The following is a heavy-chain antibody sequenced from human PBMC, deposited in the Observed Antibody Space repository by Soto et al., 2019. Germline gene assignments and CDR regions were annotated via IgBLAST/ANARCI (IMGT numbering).Heavy chain of an antibody. J-gene: IGHJ4*02. CDR2: ISGYNGNT. D-gene: IGHD6-13*01. Sequence: QVLLVQSGAEVRKPGASVKVSCETSGYSFSRHGITWVRQAPGEGLEWMGWISGYNGNTKYRQNLHDRVTMTTDTTTGTAYMEVRSMRSDDTAVYYCSRDKDLTAAAGHPDYWGQGTLVTVSS. CDR1: GYSFSRHG. V-gene: IGHV1-18*01. CDR3: SRDKDLTAAAGHPDY.